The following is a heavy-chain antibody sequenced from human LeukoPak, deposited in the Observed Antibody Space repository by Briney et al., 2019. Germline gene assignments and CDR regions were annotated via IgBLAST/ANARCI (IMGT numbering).Heavy chain of an antibody. D-gene: IGHD2-21*02. Sequence: PSETLSLTCAVYGGSFSGYYWSWIRQPPGKGLEWIGEINHSGSTNYNPSLKSRVTISVDTSKNQFSLKLSSVTAADTAVYYCARLLAYCGGNCYTLIDYWGQGTLVTVSS. J-gene: IGHJ4*02. V-gene: IGHV4-34*01. CDR2: INHSGST. CDR3: ARLLAYCGGNCYTLIDY. CDR1: GGSFSGYY.